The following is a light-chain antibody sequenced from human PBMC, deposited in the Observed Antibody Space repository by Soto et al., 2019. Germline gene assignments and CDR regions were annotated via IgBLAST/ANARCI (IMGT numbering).Light chain of an antibody. V-gene: IGKV3-15*01. CDR3: QQYNNWPLT. CDR2: GAS. Sequence: DIVMTQAAATLSVSPGERATLSCRASQSVSSNLAWYQQKPGQAPRLLIYGASTRATGIPARFSGSGSGTEFTLTISSLQSEDFAVYYCQQYNNWPLTFGPGTKV. J-gene: IGKJ3*01. CDR1: QSVSSN.